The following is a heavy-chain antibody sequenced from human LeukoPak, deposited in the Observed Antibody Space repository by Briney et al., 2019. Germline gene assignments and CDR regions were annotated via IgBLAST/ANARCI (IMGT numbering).Heavy chain of an antibody. CDR1: GYTFTSYG. V-gene: IGHV1-18*01. Sequence: ASVKVSCKASGYTFTSYGISWVRQAPGQGLEWMGWINAYNGNTNYAQKLQGRVTMTTDTSTSTAYMELRSLRSDDTAVYYCARESMGYFDWLLGITGFDPWGQGTLVTVSS. D-gene: IGHD3-9*01. CDR3: ARESMGYFDWLLGITGFDP. CDR2: INAYNGNT. J-gene: IGHJ5*02.